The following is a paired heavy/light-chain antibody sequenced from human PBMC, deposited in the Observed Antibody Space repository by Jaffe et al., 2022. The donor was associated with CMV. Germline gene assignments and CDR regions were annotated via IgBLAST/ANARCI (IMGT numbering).Heavy chain of an antibody. CDR1: GFTFSNYW. J-gene: IGHJ5*02. V-gene: IGHV3-74*01. CDR3: ARDRLGEYYNILTGPLATNWLDP. CDR2: ISGDGLST. Sequence: EVQVVESGGGLVQPGGSLRLSCAASGFTFSNYWMHWVRQVPGKGLIWVSRISGDGLSTDYADSVKGRFTISRDNAKNTLYLQMNSLRAEDTAVYFCARDRLGEYYNILTGPLATNWLDPWGQGTLVTVSS. D-gene: IGHD3-9*01.
Light chain of an antibody. CDR2: ENN. CDR1: SSNIGNNF. J-gene: IGLJ2*01. V-gene: IGLV1-51*02. CDR3: AAWDSSLSAVV. Sequence: QSVLTQPPSVSAAPGQKVTISCSGSSSNIGNNFVSWYQQVPGTAPKFLIYENNKRPSEIPDRFSGSKSGTSATLGITGLQTGDEADYYCAAWDSSLSAVVFGGGTKLTVV.